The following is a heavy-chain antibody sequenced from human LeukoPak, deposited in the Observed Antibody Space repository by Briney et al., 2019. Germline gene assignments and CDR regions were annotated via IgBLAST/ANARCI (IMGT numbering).Heavy chain of an antibody. CDR3: AKVAREFMGAFDI. J-gene: IGHJ3*02. CDR1: GFTFSSYG. Sequence: GGSLRLSCAASGFTFSSYGMHWVRQAPGKGLEWVAVIWYDGSNKYYADSVKGRFTISRDNSKNTLYLQMNSLRAEDTAVYYCAKVAREFMGAFDIWGQGTMVTVSS. CDR2: IWYDGSNK. D-gene: IGHD3-10*01. V-gene: IGHV3-30*02.